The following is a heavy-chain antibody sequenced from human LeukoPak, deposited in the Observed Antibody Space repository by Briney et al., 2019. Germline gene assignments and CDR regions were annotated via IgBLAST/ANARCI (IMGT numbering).Heavy chain of an antibody. V-gene: IGHV4-39*01. CDR1: GGSISSSSYY. J-gene: IGHJ4*02. CDR2: IYYSGST. CDR3: ARCLLPGPAVDY. D-gene: IGHD3-22*01. Sequence: SETLSLTCTVSGGSISSSSYYWGWIRQPPGKGLEWIGSIYYSGSTYYNPSLKSRVTISVDTSKNQFSLKLSSVTAADTAVYYCARCLLPGPAVDYWGQGPLVTVSS.